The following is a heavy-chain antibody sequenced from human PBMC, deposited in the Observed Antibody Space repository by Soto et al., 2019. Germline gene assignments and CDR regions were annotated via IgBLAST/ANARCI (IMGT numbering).Heavy chain of an antibody. J-gene: IGHJ4*02. CDR1: GYTFTSYG. V-gene: IGHV1-18*01. CDR2: ISAYNGNT. CDR3: ARDGRAYSSSSSSYDY. Sequence: QVQLVQSGAEVKKPGASVKVSCKASGYTFTSYGISWVRQAPGQGREWMGWISAYNGNTNYAQKLQGRVHMTTDTSTSTAYMELRSLRSDDTAVYYCARDGRAYSSSSSSYDYWGQGTLVTVSS. D-gene: IGHD6-6*01.